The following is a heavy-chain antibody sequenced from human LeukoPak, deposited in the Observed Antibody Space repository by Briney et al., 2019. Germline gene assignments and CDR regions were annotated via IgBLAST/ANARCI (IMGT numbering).Heavy chain of an antibody. Sequence: GGSLRLSCAASGFTFSDHYMDWVRQAPGKGLEWVGRIRNKANSYTTEYAASVKGRFTISRDDSKNSLYLQMNSLRAEDTAVYYCEGYCSSTSCYPFSFDYWGQGTLVTVSS. V-gene: IGHV3-72*01. J-gene: IGHJ4*02. D-gene: IGHD2-2*01. CDR3: EGYCSSTSCYPFSFDY. CDR2: IRNKANSYTT. CDR1: GFTFSDHY.